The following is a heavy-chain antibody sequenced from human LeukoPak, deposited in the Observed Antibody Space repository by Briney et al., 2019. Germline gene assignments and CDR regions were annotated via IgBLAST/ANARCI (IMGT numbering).Heavy chain of an antibody. D-gene: IGHD1-26*01. J-gene: IGHJ6*03. V-gene: IGHV1-2*02. CDR2: INPNSGGT. Sequence: APVKVSCKASGYTFTGYYMHWVRQAPGQGLEWMGWINPNSGGTNYAQKFQGRVTMTRDTSISTAYMELSRLRSDDTAVYYCARTYSGSLYYYYYYMDVWGKGTTVTVSS. CDR3: ARTYSGSLYYYYYYMDV. CDR1: GYTFTGYY.